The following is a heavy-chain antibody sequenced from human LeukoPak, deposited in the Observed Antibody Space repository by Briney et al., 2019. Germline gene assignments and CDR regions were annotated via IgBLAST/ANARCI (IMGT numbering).Heavy chain of an antibody. D-gene: IGHD3-10*01. CDR1: GGSISSGGYY. Sequence: NPSETLSLTCTVSGGSISSGGYYWGWIRQHPGKGLEWIGYIYYSGSTYYNPSLKSRVTISVDTSKNQFSLKLSSVTAADTAVYYCARPRSGSSGLDFDYWGQGTLVTVSS. CDR3: ARPRSGSSGLDFDY. CDR2: IYYSGST. J-gene: IGHJ4*02. V-gene: IGHV4-31*03.